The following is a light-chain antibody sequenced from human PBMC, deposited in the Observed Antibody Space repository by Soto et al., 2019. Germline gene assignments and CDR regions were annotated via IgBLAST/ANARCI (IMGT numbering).Light chain of an antibody. Sequence: QSALTQPSSASGSPGQSVTMSCTGTSSDVGGYNYVSWYQQHPGKAPKLMIYDVSKRPSGVPDRFSGSKSGNTASLTVSGLQAEDEADYFCSSYAGGNNLVVFGGGTKLTVL. V-gene: IGLV2-8*01. CDR1: SSDVGGYNY. CDR3: SSYAGGNNLVV. CDR2: DVS. J-gene: IGLJ2*01.